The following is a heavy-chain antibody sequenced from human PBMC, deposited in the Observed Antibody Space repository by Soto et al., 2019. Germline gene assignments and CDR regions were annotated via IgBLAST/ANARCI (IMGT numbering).Heavy chain of an antibody. CDR2: IYYSGST. CDR1: GGSISSGGYS. V-gene: IGHV4-61*08. CDR3: ARDRSYDILTGYPLYGMDV. Sequence: SETLSLTCAVSGGSISSGGYSWSWIRQPPGKGLEWIGYIYYSGSTNYNPSLKSRVTISVDTSKNQFSLKLSSVTAADTAVYYCARDRSYDILTGYPLYGMDVWGQGTTVTVSS. D-gene: IGHD3-9*01. J-gene: IGHJ6*02.